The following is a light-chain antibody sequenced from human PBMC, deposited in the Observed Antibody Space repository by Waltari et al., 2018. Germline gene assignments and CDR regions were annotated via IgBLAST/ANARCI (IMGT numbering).Light chain of an antibody. CDR2: GAS. CDR1: QSVSSSY. V-gene: IGKV3-20*01. Sequence: DIVLTQSPGTLSLSPGERATLPCRASQSVSSSYLAWYQQKPGQAPRLLIYGASSRATGIPDRFSGSGSGTDFTLTISRLEPEDLAVYYCQQYGSSPPWTFGQGTKVEIK. CDR3: QQYGSSPPWT. J-gene: IGKJ1*01.